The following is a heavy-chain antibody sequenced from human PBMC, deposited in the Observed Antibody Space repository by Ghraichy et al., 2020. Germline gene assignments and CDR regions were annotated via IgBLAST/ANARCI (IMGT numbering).Heavy chain of an antibody. V-gene: IGHV3-15*01. Sequence: GGSLRLSCAVSGFTVSSAWMNWVRQSPGRGLEWVGLIKSTTDGGAIDYAAPVKGRFTISRDDSKKTLELQMNSLKSEDTAVYYCVTERAGAFEIWGQGTMVTV. CDR2: IKSTTDGGAI. D-gene: IGHD6-19*01. CDR3: VTERAGAFEI. CDR1: GFTVSSAW. J-gene: IGHJ3*02.